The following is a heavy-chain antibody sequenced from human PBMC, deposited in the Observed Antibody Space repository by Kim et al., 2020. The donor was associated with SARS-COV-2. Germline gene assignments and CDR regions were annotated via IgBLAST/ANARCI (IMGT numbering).Heavy chain of an antibody. D-gene: IGHD1-1*01. Sequence: GGSLRLSCAASGFTFSSYATSWVRQAPGKGLEWVSTISGSGGSTYYADSVKGRFTISRDNSKNTLYLQMNSLRAEDTAVYYCAKRGSDGNGRYYFDYWGQGTLVTVSS. CDR3: AKRGSDGNGRYYFDY. J-gene: IGHJ4*02. CDR1: GFTFSSYA. V-gene: IGHV3-23*01. CDR2: ISGSGGST.